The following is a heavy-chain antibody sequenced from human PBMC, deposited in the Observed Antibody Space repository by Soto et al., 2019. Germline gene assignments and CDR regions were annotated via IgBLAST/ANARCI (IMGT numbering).Heavy chain of an antibody. CDR1: GFTFSSYW. CDR2: IKQDGSEK. CDR3: ARTNNDFWSGYPTAFDY. D-gene: IGHD3-3*01. V-gene: IGHV3-7*01. J-gene: IGHJ4*02. Sequence: PGGSLRLSCAASGFTFSSYWMSWVRQAPGKGLEWVANIKQDGSEKYYVDSVKGRFTISRDNAKNSLYLQMNSLRAEDTAVYYCARTNNDFWSGYPTAFDYWGQGTLVTVSS.